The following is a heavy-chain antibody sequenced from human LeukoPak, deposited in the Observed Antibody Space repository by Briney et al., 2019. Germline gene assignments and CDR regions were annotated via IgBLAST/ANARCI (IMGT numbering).Heavy chain of an antibody. D-gene: IGHD1-1*01. CDR1: GFTFSSYW. CDR2: ISADGSCT. J-gene: IGHJ3*02. CDR3: ATANSGPDI. Sequence: GGSLRLSCAASGFTFSSYWMHWVRHAPGKGLVWVTRISADGSCTLYADSVKGRFTISRDNAKNTLYLQMNSLRAEDTAVYYCATANSGPDIWGQGTTVTVSS. V-gene: IGHV3-74*01.